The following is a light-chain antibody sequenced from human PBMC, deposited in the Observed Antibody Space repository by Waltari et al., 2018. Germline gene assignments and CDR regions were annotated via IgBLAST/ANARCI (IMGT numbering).Light chain of an antibody. V-gene: IGKV4-1*01. CDR2: WAS. CDR1: QSVLSSSNNKNY. J-gene: IGKJ2*01. Sequence: DIVMTQSPDSLAVSLGERATINCKSSQSVLSSSNNKNYLGWYPQKPGQPPKLLISWASTRESGVPARFSGSGSGTDFTLTISSLQAEDVAVYYCQQCYSSPYTFGQGTKLEIK. CDR3: QQCYSSPYT.